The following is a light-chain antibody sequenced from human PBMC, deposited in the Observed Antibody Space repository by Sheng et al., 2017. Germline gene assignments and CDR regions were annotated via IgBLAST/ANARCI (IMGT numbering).Light chain of an antibody. CDR3: QQRSNWLLT. Sequence: ETVMTQSPATLSMSPGDSVALFCRASQRISSLAWYQQKPGQAPRLLIYGASNRATGIPVRFSGSGSGTDFTLTISSLEPEDFAVYYCQQRSNWLLTFGGGTKVEIK. CDR2: GAS. J-gene: IGKJ4*01. V-gene: IGKV3-11*01. CDR1: QRISS.